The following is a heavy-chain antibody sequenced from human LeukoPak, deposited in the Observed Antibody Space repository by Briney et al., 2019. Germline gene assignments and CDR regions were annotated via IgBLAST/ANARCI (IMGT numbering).Heavy chain of an antibody. J-gene: IGHJ5*02. CDR1: GFTFSSYW. V-gene: IGHV3-74*01. CDR3: ARDLGQYYDTSDNWFDP. CDR2: INSDGCST. D-gene: IGHD3-22*01. Sequence: PGGSLRLSCAASGFTFSSYWMHWVRQAPGKGLVWVSRINSDGCSTSYADSVKGRFTISRDNAKNTLNLQMNSLRAEDTAVYYCARDLGQYYDTSDNWFDPWGQGTLVTVSS.